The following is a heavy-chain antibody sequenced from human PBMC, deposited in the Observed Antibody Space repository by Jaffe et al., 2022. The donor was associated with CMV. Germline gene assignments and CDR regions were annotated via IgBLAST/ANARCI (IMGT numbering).Heavy chain of an antibody. CDR1: GFTFGDYA. CDR3: AREAWDYGSGTYYPDY. V-gene: IGHV3-49*04. Sequence: EVQLVESGGGLVQPGRSLRLSCTASGFTFGDYAVSWVRQAPGKGLEWVGFIRGKTYGGTTEYAASIKGRFTISRDDSRSIAYLQMNSLKTEDTAVYYCAREAWDYGSGTYYPDYWGQGTLVTVSS. CDR2: IRGKTYGGTT. D-gene: IGHD3-10*01. J-gene: IGHJ4*02.